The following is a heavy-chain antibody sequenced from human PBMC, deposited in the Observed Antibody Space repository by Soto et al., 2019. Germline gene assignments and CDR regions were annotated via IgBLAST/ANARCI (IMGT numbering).Heavy chain of an antibody. CDR3: ARSGGSSGWYSIDY. Sequence: ASVQVSCKASGYTFTGYYMHWVRQAPGQGLEWMGWINPNSGGTNYAQKFQGRVTMTRDTSISTAYMELSRLRSDDTAVYYCARSGGSSGWYSIDYWGQGTLVTVSS. D-gene: IGHD6-19*01. CDR2: INPNSGGT. CDR1: GYTFTGYY. V-gene: IGHV1-2*02. J-gene: IGHJ4*02.